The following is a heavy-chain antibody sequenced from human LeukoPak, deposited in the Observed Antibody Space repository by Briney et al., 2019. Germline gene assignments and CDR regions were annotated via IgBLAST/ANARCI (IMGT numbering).Heavy chain of an antibody. CDR2: INPNSGGT. CDR1: GYTFTGYY. V-gene: IGHV1-2*06. CDR3: ARWPLTSGYYYYYYYYMDV. D-gene: IGHD3-22*01. J-gene: IGHJ6*03. Sequence: GASVKVSCKASGYTFTGYYMHWVRQAPGQGLEWMGRINPNSGGTNYARKFQGRVTMTRDTSISTAYMELSRLRSDDTAVYYCARWPLTSGYYYYYYYYMDVWGKGTTVTVSS.